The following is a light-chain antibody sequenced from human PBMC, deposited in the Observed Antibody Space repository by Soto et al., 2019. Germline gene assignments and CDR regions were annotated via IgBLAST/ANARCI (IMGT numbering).Light chain of an antibody. CDR2: GSS. J-gene: IGKJ1*01. CDR1: QSVSGSY. CDR3: QQYDSSPPT. V-gene: IGKV3-20*01. Sequence: EYVLTQSPGTLSLSPGERATLSCRASQSVSGSYLAWYQQKPGQAPRLLIYGSSSRATGIPDRFSGSGSGIDFTLTISRLEPEDFAVYSCQQYDSSPPTFGQGTKVDIK.